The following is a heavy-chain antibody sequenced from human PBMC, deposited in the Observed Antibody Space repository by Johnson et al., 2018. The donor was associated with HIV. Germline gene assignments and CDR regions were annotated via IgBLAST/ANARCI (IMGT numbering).Heavy chain of an antibody. Sequence: QVQLVESGGGLVQPGGSLRLSCAASGFIFSDYYMSWIRQAPGKGLEWVSYISPSGSSINYADSVKGRFTISKDNSKNTLYLQMNSLGAEDTAVYYCAQGGSSGWYHGLDAFDILGQGTMVTVSS. CDR3: AQGGSSGWYHGLDAFDI. D-gene: IGHD6-19*01. V-gene: IGHV3-11*01. J-gene: IGHJ3*02. CDR2: ISPSGSSI. CDR1: GFIFSDYY.